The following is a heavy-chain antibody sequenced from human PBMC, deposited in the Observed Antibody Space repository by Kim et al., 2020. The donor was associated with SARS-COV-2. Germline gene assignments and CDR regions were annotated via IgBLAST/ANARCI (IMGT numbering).Heavy chain of an antibody. D-gene: IGHD3-22*01. J-gene: IGHJ4*02. Sequence: SLKSRVTISVDTSKNQFSLKLSSVTAADTAVYYCARAPQVTMIESYYFDYWGQGTLVTVSS. CDR3: ARAPQVTMIESYYFDY. V-gene: IGHV4-31*02.